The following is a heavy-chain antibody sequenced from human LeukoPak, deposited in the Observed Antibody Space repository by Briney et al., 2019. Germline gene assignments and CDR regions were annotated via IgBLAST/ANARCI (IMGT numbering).Heavy chain of an antibody. CDR2: INPSSGST. D-gene: IGHD2-21*01. CDR3: ARIPSFYFDY. CDR1: GYIFTTFY. J-gene: IGHJ4*02. V-gene: IGHV1-46*01. Sequence: GASVKVSCKTSGYIFTTFYLHWVRQAPGQGLEWMGIINPSSGSTTYAQKFQDRVIMTRDTSTSTVYMELNSLRSEDTAVYYCARIPSFYFDYWGQGTLVTVSS.